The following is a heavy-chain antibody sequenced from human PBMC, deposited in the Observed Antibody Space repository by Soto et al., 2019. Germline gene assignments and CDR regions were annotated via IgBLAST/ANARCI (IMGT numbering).Heavy chain of an antibody. V-gene: IGHV3-21*01. J-gene: IGHJ6*02. CDR1: GFTFSSYS. D-gene: IGHD2-15*01. Sequence: GGSLRLSCAASGFTFSSYSMNWVRQAPGKGLEWVSSISSSSSYIYYADSVKGRFTISRDNAKNSLYLQMNSLRAEDTAVYYCARYCSGGSCPVYYYYGMDVWGQGTTVTVSS. CDR2: ISSSSSYI. CDR3: ARYCSGGSCPVYYYYGMDV.